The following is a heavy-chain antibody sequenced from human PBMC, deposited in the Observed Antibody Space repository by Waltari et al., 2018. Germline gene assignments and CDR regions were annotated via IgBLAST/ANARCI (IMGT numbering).Heavy chain of an antibody. V-gene: IGHV4-4*02. Sequence: QVQLQESGPGLVKPSGTLSVTCAVSGDSISCSFWWSWVRQTPGKGLEWIGQFHGSGRINSNTVLGSRVTVSRDTSKNQFSLKLTSATAADTAVYFCARDRGRGLYLDSWGQGILVTVSP. CDR1: GDSISCSFW. CDR3: ARDRGRGLYLDS. J-gene: IGHJ4*02. CDR2: FHGSGRI. D-gene: IGHD5-12*01.